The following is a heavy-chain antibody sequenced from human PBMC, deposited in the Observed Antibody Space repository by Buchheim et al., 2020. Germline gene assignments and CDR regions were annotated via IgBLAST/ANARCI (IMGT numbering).Heavy chain of an antibody. CDR3: ARDGQDIVVVPAAKRYSNWFDP. V-gene: IGHV4-39*07. CDR2: IYYCWST. D-gene: IGHD2-2*01. CDR1: GGSISSSSYY. Sequence: QLQLQESGPGLVKPSETLSLTCTVSGGSISSSSYYWGWIRQPPGKGLEWIGSIYYCWSTYYNPSLKSRVTISVDTSKNQFSLKLSSVTAADTAVYYCARDGQDIVVVPAAKRYSNWFDPWGQGTL. J-gene: IGHJ5*02.